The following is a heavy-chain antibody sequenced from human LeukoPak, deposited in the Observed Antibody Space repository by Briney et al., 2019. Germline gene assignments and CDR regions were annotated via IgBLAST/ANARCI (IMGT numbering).Heavy chain of an antibody. CDR1: GGSTSSYY. V-gene: IGHV4-59*12. Sequence: SETLSLTCTVSGGSTSSYYWSWIRQPPGKGLEWIGYIYYSGSTNYNPSLKSRVTMSVDTSKNQFSLKLSSVTAADTAVYYCARDSRDGDNWEYHYFDYWGQGTLVTVSS. J-gene: IGHJ4*02. CDR2: IYYSGST. D-gene: IGHD5-24*01. CDR3: ARDSRDGDNWEYHYFDY.